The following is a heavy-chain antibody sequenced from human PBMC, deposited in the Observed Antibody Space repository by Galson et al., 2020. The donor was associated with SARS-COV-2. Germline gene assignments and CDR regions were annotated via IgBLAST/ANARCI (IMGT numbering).Heavy chain of an antibody. CDR3: AAYSVMVVAPTPRRADY. J-gene: IGHJ4*02. CDR2: IYHSTPT. D-gene: IGHD2-15*01. Sequence: PSETLSLTCLVSGYSIRSGYFWGWIPQPPGEGREWMGSIYHSTPTLYNPSLRSRLSMSVDTSNNQCSLNPISVTAADTAIYYCAAYSVMVVAPTPRRADYWGQGTLGTVSS. CDR1: GYSIRSGYF. V-gene: IGHV4-38-2*01.